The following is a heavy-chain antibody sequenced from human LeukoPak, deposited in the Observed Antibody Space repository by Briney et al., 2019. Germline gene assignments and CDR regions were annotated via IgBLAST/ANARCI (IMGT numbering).Heavy chain of an antibody. V-gene: IGHV4-59*01. CDR3: ARDSGSYPTFDY. Sequence: PSETLSLTCTVSGGSISNSFWSWIRQPPGKGLEWIAYIYYTGNTKYNPSLKSRVTISVDTSKNQFSLRLSSVTAADTAVYYCARDSGSYPTFDYWGQATLVTVSS. J-gene: IGHJ4*02. D-gene: IGHD1-26*01. CDR2: IYYTGNT. CDR1: GGSISNSF.